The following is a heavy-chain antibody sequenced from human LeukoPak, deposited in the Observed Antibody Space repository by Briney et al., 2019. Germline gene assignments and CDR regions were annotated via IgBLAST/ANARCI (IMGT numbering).Heavy chain of an antibody. CDR3: GKDLYEVPAAIAGLAFDI. J-gene: IGHJ3*02. D-gene: IGHD2-2*02. V-gene: IGHV3-23*01. CDR2: ISGSGGST. CDR1: GFTFSSYA. Sequence: QPGGSLRLSCAASGFTFSSYAMSWVRQAPGKGLEWVSAISGSGGSTYYADSVKGRFTISRDNSKNTLYLQMNSLRAEDTAVYYCGKDLYEVPAAIAGLAFDIRGQGTMVTVSS.